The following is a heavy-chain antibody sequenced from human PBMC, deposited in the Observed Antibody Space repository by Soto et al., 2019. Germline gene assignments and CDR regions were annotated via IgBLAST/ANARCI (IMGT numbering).Heavy chain of an antibody. CDR1: GGSISSSSYY. CDR3: ARQPYYYDSRGYYFIDS. V-gene: IGHV4-39*01. Sequence: PSETLSLTCTVSGGSISSSSYYWGWIRQPPGKGLEWIGTIYYSGTAYYNPSLRSRLTISVDTSKNQFSLKLSSVTAADTAVYYCARQPYYYDSRGYYFIDSWGQGTLVTVSS. J-gene: IGHJ4*02. CDR2: IYYSGTA. D-gene: IGHD3-22*01.